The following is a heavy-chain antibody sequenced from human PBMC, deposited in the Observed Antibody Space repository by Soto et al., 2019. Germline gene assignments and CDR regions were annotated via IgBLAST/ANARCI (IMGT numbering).Heavy chain of an antibody. CDR3: AGGGSIVVATRRLMDV. V-gene: IGHV4-39*01. Sequence: PSETLSLTCTVSLGSINTGISSWGWIRQPPGKCLEWIGTLYYGGTTYYNPSLDSRVTISVDTPKDQFSLQLSSVTVADTAFYYCAGGGSIVVATRRLMDVWGKGTTVTVSS. D-gene: IGHD3-22*01. CDR1: LGSINTGISS. J-gene: IGHJ6*03. CDR2: LYYGGTT.